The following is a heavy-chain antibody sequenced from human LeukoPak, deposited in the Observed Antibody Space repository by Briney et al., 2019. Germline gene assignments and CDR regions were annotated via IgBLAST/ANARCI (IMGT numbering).Heavy chain of an antibody. CDR1: GFTFSDYY. CDR3: ARAPRIAAAGSFDY. CDR2: ISSSGSTI. V-gene: IGHV3-11*01. J-gene: IGHJ4*02. Sequence: GGSLRLSCAASGFTFSDYYMSWIRQAPGKGLEWVSYISSSGSTIYYADSVKGRLTISRDNAKNSLYLQMNSLRAEDTAVYYCARAPRIAAAGSFDYWGQGTLVTVSS. D-gene: IGHD6-13*01.